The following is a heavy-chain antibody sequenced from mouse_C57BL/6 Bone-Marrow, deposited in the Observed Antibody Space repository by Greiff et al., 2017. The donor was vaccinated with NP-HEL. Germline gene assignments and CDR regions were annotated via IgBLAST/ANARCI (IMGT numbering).Heavy chain of an antibody. V-gene: IGHV5-6*01. Sequence: EVQGVESGGDLVKPGGSLKLSCAASGFTFSSYGMSWVRQTPDKRLEWVATISSGGSYTYYPDSVKGRFTISRDNAKNTLYLQMSSLKSEDTAMYYCARHGYYGSKAYWGQGTLVTVSA. CDR2: ISSGGSYT. J-gene: IGHJ3*01. D-gene: IGHD1-1*01. CDR3: ARHGYYGSKAY. CDR1: GFTFSSYG.